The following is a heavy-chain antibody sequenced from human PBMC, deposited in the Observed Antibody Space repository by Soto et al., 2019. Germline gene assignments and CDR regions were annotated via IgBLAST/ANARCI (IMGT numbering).Heavy chain of an antibody. J-gene: IGHJ1*01. CDR2: ISGSGGST. D-gene: IGHD2-2*01. V-gene: IGHV3-23*01. Sequence: GGSLRLSCAASGFTFSSYAMSWVRQAPGKGLEWVSAISGSGGSTYYADSVKGRFTISRDNSKNTLYLQMNSLRAEDTAVYYCAKEVQYHRKPSKYFQHWGQGTLVTVSS. CDR1: GFTFSSYA. CDR3: AKEVQYHRKPSKYFQH.